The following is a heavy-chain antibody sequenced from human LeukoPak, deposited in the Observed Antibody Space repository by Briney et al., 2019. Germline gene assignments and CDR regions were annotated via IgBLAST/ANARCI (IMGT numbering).Heavy chain of an antibody. J-gene: IGHJ4*02. CDR3: ARGIGYYYDSSGYPTGR. Sequence: PGGSLRLSCAASGFTFSSYWMSWVRQAPGKGLEWVANIKQDGSEKYYVDSVKGRFTISRDNAKNSLYLQVNSLRAEDTAVYYCARGIGYYYDSSGYPTGRWGQGTLVTVSS. V-gene: IGHV3-7*03. CDR2: IKQDGSEK. D-gene: IGHD3-22*01. CDR1: GFTFSSYW.